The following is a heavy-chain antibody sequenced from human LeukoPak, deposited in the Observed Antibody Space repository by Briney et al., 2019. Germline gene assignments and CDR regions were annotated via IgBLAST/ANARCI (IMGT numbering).Heavy chain of an antibody. CDR2: ISSSSSTI. V-gene: IGHV3-48*01. CDR3: ARDLTTVTN. D-gene: IGHD4-11*01. J-gene: IGHJ4*02. Sequence: PGGYLRLSCAASGFTFSSYSMNWVRQAPGKGLEWVSYISSSSSTIYYADSVKGRFTISRDNAKNSLYLQMNSLRAEDTAVYYCARDLTTVTNWGQGTLVTVSS. CDR1: GFTFSSYS.